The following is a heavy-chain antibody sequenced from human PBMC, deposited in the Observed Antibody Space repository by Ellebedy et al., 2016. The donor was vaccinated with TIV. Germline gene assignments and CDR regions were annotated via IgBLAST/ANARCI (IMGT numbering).Heavy chain of an antibody. CDR2: INASGDST. Sequence: GESLKISCAASGITIRNYAMTWVRQAPGKGLEWVSAINASGDSTYYADSVKGRFTISRDISKNTLSLQMNSLRDEDTAVYYCAKEDGRKNIFSFDYWGRGTLVTVSS. CDR1: GITIRNYA. D-gene: IGHD2-15*01. J-gene: IGHJ4*02. V-gene: IGHV3-23*01. CDR3: AKEDGRKNIFSFDY.